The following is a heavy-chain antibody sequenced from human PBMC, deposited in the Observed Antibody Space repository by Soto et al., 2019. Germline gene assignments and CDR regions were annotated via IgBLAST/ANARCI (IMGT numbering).Heavy chain of an antibody. D-gene: IGHD3-9*01. V-gene: IGHV3-48*03. Sequence: RRVSCAASGFTFSSYDMNWVRQAPGKGLEWVSYISSSGSTIYYADSVKGRFTISRDNAKNSLNLQMNSLRAEDTAVYYCARESGSADYDMLTCYHAYYYYGIDVWGQGTTVTVSS. J-gene: IGHJ6*02. CDR1: GFTFSSYD. CDR3: ARESGSADYDMLTCYHAYYYYGIDV. CDR2: ISSSGSTI.